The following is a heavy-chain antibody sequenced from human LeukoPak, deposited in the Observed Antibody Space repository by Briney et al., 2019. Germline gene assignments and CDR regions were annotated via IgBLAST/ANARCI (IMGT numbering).Heavy chain of an antibody. D-gene: IGHD3-9*01. J-gene: IGHJ2*01. CDR1: RGSFSDNRW. Sequence: PSETLSLTCAVSRGSFSDNRWWSWVRRPPGKGLEWIGEIHHSGITNYNPFLKSRVTISVDKSKNQLSLKLNSVTAADTAVYYCARDLAGWLRGDYYFDLWGRGTLVTVSS. V-gene: IGHV4-4*02. CDR2: IHHSGIT. CDR3: ARDLAGWLRGDYYFDL.